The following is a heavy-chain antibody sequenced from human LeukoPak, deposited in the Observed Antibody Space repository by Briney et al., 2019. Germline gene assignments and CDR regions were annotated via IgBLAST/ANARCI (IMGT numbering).Heavy chain of an antibody. V-gene: IGHV4-34*01. D-gene: IGHD3-10*01. CDR1: GGSFSGYY. CDR3: ARDFPYYGSGSYYDGFDP. CDR2: INHSGST. J-gene: IGHJ5*02. Sequence: PSETLSLTCAVYGGSFSGYYWSWIRQPPGKGLEWIGEINHSGSTNYNPSLKSRVTISVDTSKNQFSLKLSSVTAADTAVYYCARDFPYYGSGSYYDGFDPWGQGTLVTVSS.